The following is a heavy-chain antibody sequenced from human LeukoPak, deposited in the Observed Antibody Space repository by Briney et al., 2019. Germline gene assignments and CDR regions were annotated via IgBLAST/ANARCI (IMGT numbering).Heavy chain of an antibody. J-gene: IGHJ6*02. CDR1: GYTFTSYD. Sequence: GASVKVSCKASGYTFTSYDINWVRQATGQGLEWMGWMNPNSGNTGYAQKFQGRVTMTRNTSISTAYMELSSLRSEDTAVYYCARGVADYDFWSGTVDYYYGMDVWGQGTTDTVSS. CDR3: ARGVADYDFWSGTVDYYYGMDV. CDR2: MNPNSGNT. V-gene: IGHV1-8*01. D-gene: IGHD3-3*01.